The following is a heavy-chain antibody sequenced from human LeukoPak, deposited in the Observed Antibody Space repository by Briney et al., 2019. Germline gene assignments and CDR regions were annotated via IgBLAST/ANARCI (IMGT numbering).Heavy chain of an antibody. Sequence: ASVKVSCKASGYTFTGYYMHWVRQAPGQGLEWMEWINPNSGGTNYAQKFQGRVTMTRDTSISTAYMELSRLRSDDTAVYYCARDRSSGWYEFADYWGQGTLVTVSS. V-gene: IGHV1-2*02. CDR3: ARDRSSGWYEFADY. D-gene: IGHD6-19*01. CDR1: GYTFTGYY. J-gene: IGHJ4*02. CDR2: INPNSGGT.